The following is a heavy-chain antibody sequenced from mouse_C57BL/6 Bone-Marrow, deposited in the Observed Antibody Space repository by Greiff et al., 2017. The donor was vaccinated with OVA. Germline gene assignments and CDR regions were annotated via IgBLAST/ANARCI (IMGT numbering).Heavy chain of an antibody. D-gene: IGHD2-4*01. CDR1: GYTFTNYW. CDR3: ARRDDYDVRYYAMGY. V-gene: IGHV1-63*01. CDR2: IYPGGGYT. Sequence: QVQLQQSGAELVRPGTSVKMSCKASGYTFTNYWIGWAKQRPGHGLEWIGDIYPGGGYTNYNEKFKGKATLTADKSSSTAYMQFSSLTSEDSAIYYCARRDDYDVRYYAMGYWGQGTSVTVSS. J-gene: IGHJ4*01.